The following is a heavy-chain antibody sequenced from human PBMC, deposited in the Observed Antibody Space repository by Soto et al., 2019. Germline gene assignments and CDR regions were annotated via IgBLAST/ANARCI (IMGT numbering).Heavy chain of an antibody. J-gene: IGHJ5*02. V-gene: IGHV5-51*01. Sequence: GESLKISCKASGYSFTNYWIAWVRQMPGKGLEYMGIIYPSDSDSRYSPSFQGQVTFSADKSINTAYLQWSSLKASDTAIYYCVRVGLVGSNSLTSAWFDPWGQGTLVTVSS. CDR1: GYSFTNYW. D-gene: IGHD1-26*01. CDR3: VRVGLVGSNSLTSAWFDP. CDR2: IYPSDSDS.